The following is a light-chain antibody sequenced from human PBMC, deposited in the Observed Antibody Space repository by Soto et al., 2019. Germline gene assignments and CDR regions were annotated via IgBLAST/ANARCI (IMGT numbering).Light chain of an antibody. CDR3: QQYNNWPPKWT. Sequence: EIVMTQSPATLSVSPGEGATLSCRASQSVSSNLAWYQQKPGQAPRLLIYGASTRATGIPARFSGSGSGTEFTLTISSLQFEDFAVYYCQQYNNWPPKWTFGQGTKV. V-gene: IGKV3-15*01. CDR2: GAS. J-gene: IGKJ1*01. CDR1: QSVSSN.